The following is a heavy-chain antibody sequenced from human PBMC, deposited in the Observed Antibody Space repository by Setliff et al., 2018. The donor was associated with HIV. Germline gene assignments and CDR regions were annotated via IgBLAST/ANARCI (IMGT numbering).Heavy chain of an antibody. Sequence: SETLSLTCIVSGGSINTNSFYWAWIRQSPGKGLEWLGSVFYSGSTYDNPSLKSRVTISVDTSKNQFSLTLTSVTAADTAVYFCARVPFGSGSYYFDFWGQGTLVTVSS. CDR2: VFYSGST. J-gene: IGHJ4*02. CDR3: ARVPFGSGSYYFDF. V-gene: IGHV4-39*07. CDR1: GGSINTNSFY. D-gene: IGHD3-10*01.